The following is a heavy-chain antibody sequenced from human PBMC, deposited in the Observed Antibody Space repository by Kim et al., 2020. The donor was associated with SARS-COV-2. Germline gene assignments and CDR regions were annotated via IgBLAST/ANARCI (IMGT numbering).Heavy chain of an antibody. CDR3: AREDIVVVPAAAHYYYYGMDV. D-gene: IGHD2-2*01. V-gene: IGHV1-18*01. CDR1: GYTFTSYG. J-gene: IGHJ6*02. Sequence: ASVKVSCKASGYTFTSYGISWVRQAPGQGLEWMGWISAYNGNTNYAQKLQGRVTMTTDTSTSTAYMELRSLRSDDTAVYYCAREDIVVVPAAAHYYYYGMDVWGQGTTVTVSS. CDR2: ISAYNGNT.